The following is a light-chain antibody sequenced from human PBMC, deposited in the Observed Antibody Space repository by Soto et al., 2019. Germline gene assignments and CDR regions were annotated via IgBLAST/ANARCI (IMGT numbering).Light chain of an antibody. CDR2: EVS. Sequence: QSVLTQPASVSGSPGQSITISCTGTSSNVGGYNYVSWYQQHPGKAPKLMIYEVSNRPSGVPNRFSGSKSGNSASLTISGLQAEDEADYYCSSYASSRTRVFGGGTKLTVL. CDR3: SSYASSRTRV. J-gene: IGLJ3*02. CDR1: SSNVGGYNY. V-gene: IGLV2-14*01.